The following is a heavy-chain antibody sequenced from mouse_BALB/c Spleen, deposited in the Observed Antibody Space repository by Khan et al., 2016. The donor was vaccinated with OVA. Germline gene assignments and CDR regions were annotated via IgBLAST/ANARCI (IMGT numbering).Heavy chain of an antibody. CDR2: IYPGTDNS. Sequence: QVRLQQSGAELVRPGASVKLSCKTSGYIFTNYWIHWVKQRSGQGLEWIARIYPGTDNSYYTEKLKDRATLTADKSSSTVYMQLSSLKSEDAAVYFCGREEALYYFDYWGQGTTLTVSS. V-gene: IGHV1-76*01. J-gene: IGHJ2*01. CDR1: GYIFTNYW. D-gene: IGHD3-2*02. CDR3: GREEALYYFDY.